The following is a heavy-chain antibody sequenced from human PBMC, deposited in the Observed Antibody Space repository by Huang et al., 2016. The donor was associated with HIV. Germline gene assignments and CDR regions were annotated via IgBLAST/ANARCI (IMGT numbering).Heavy chain of an antibody. CDR3: ARRAAVIGMDY. CDR1: GFRFNDYN. V-gene: IGHV3-21*01. Sequence: EVQLVESGGGLVKVGGSLRLSCVASGFRFNDYNINWGRQAQGKGLEWVWSISKNGETHYGDSVRGRFTISRDNANKSVYLQMNSLRAEDTAVYYCARRAAVIGMDYWGQGALVTVSS. J-gene: IGHJ4*02. CDR2: ISKNGET. D-gene: IGHD6-19*01.